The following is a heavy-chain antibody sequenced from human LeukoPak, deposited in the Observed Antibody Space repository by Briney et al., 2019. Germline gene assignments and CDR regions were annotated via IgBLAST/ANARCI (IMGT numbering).Heavy chain of an antibody. J-gene: IGHJ3*02. Sequence: PGGSLRLSCAASGFTFSDYYMSWIRQAPGKGLEWVSYISSSGSTIYNADSVKGRFTMSRDNAKKSLYLQMNSLRAEDTAVYYCARESYALDAFDIWGQGTMATVSS. CDR3: ARESYALDAFDI. D-gene: IGHD2-2*01. CDR2: ISSSGSTI. CDR1: GFTFSDYY. V-gene: IGHV3-11*04.